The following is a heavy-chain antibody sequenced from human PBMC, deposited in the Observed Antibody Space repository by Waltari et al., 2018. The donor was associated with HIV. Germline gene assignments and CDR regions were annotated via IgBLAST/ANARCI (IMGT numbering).Heavy chain of an antibody. CDR1: GFTFDDYP. D-gene: IGHD3-3*01. V-gene: IGHV3-9*01. CDR3: AKGGSHLTIFEAWFDS. Sequence: EVHLVESGGGLVQPGGSLRLSCAASGFTFDDYPMHWVRQSPGKGVEWVSCISWNSGITDYGDSVKGRFTISRDNAKNSLYLQMNSLTVEDTAFYYCAKGGSHLTIFEAWFDSWGQGTLVTVSS. J-gene: IGHJ5*01. CDR2: ISWNSGIT.